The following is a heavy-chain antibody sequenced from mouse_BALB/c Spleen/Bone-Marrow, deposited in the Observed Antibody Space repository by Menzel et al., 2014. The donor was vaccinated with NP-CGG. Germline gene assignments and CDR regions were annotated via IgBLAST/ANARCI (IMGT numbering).Heavy chain of an antibody. D-gene: IGHD2-3*01. CDR3: ARGDDGYYGDY. V-gene: IGHV1S74*01. J-gene: IGHJ2*01. CDR2: IDPSDSET. Sequence: QVQLKQSGPQLVRPGASVKISCKASGYSFTSYWMHWVKRRPGQGLEWIGMIDPSDSETRLNQKFKDKATLTVDKSSSTAYMQLRGPRAEDSAVYYCARGDDGYYGDYWGQGTTLAVSS. CDR1: GYSFTSYW.